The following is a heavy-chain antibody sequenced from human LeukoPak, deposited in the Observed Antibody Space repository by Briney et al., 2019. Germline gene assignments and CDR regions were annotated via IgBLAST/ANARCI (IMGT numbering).Heavy chain of an antibody. Sequence: GRSLRLSCAASGFTVSSNYMSWVRQAPGKGLEWVSVIYSGGSTYYADSAKGRFTISIDNSKNKPQLQMKSLSAADAAVDYCSRLWSGYYGGYWGQRTLVTVS. CDR3: SRLWSGYYGGY. J-gene: IGHJ4*01. CDR2: IYSGGST. CDR1: GFTVSSNY. D-gene: IGHD3-3*01. V-gene: IGHV3-53*01.